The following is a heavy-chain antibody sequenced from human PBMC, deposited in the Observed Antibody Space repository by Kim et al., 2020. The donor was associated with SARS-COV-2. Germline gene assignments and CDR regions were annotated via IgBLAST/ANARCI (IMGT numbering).Heavy chain of an antibody. V-gene: IGHV4-39*01. CDR3: ARPSSGWYCFDY. D-gene: IGHD6-19*01. CDR1: GGSISSSSYY. J-gene: IGHJ4*02. Sequence: SETLSLTCTVSGGSISSSSYYWGWIRQPPGKGLEWIGSIYYSGSTYYNPSLKSRVTISVDTSKNQFSLKLSSVTAADTAVYYCARPSSGWYCFDYWGQGTLVTVSS. CDR2: IYYSGST.